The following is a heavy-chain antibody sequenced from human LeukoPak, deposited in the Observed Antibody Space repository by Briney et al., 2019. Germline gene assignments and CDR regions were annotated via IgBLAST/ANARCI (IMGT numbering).Heavy chain of an antibody. CDR2: ISSDTSVI. J-gene: IGHJ4*02. CDR1: GFTFSNHN. V-gene: IGHV3-48*01. CDR3: ARDYFWASDY. Sequence: GGSLRLSCAASGFTFSNHNMNWVRQPPGKGLEWISYISSDTSVIYYADSVKGRSTISRDNAKNSLFLQMTSLSAEDTAVYYCARDYFWASDYWGQGTLVTVSS. D-gene: IGHD2/OR15-2a*01.